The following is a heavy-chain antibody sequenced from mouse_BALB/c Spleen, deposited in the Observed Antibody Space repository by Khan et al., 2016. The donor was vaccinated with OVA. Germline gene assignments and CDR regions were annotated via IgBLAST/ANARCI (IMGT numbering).Heavy chain of an antibody. CDR2: INSGGDTT. J-gene: IGHJ1*01. CDR3: TRRPGYFDV. V-gene: IGHV5-12-1*01. Sequence: EVLLVESGGGLVKPGGSLKLSCTASGFTFSSYDMSWVRQTPEKRLEWVAYINSGGDTTYSPDTVKGRFTLSRDNAKNTLYLQMSSLKSEDTAIYYCTRRPGYFDVWGAGTTVTVSS. CDR1: GFTFSSYD.